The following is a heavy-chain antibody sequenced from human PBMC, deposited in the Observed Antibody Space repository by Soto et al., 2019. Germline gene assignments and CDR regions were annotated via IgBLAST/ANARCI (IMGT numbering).Heavy chain of an antibody. Sequence: PGGSLRLSCVASGFSLSSHAVSWVRQTPEKGLEWVSSISDSGATSSYADFVKGRFTVSRDNSRNTLYLQMDSLRVEDTAVYYCAKVKYCYVSGGNPPVGYWGQGTLVTVSS. J-gene: IGHJ4*02. CDR3: AKVKYCYVSGGNPPVGY. V-gene: IGHV3-23*01. D-gene: IGHD2-2*01. CDR1: GFSLSSHA. CDR2: ISDSGATS.